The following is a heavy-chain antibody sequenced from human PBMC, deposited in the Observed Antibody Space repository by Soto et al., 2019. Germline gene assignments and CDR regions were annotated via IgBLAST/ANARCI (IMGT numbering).Heavy chain of an antibody. V-gene: IGHV3-30*18. CDR2: ISYDGSNK. D-gene: IGHD6-19*01. CDR1: GFTFSSYG. Sequence: GGSLRLSCAASGFTFSSYGMHWVRQAPGKGLEWVAVISYDGSNKYYADSVKGRFTISRDNSKNTLYLQMNSLRAEDTAVYYCAKDLGGSGWEDFDAFDIWGQGTMVTVSS. CDR3: AKDLGGSGWEDFDAFDI. J-gene: IGHJ3*02.